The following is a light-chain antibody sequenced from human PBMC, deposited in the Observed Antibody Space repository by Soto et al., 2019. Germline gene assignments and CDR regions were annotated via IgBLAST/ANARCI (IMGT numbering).Light chain of an antibody. CDR2: DAS. CDR3: QQYGSSPIT. J-gene: IGKJ5*01. CDR1: QSVHTF. V-gene: IGKV3-20*01. Sequence: EIVLTQSPDTLSLSPGEGASLSCRASQSVHTFLAWYQQKPGQAPRLLIHDASTRASGIPDRFSGSKSGTDFTLTIRGLEPEDAAVYYCQQYGSSPITFGQGTRLEN.